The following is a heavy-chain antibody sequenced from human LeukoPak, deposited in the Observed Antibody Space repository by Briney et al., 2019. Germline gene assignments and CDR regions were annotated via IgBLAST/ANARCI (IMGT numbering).Heavy chain of an antibody. CDR2: IYFSGTP. CDR1: GGSFSGYY. J-gene: IGHJ5*01. D-gene: IGHD6-13*01. V-gene: IGHV4-34*01. CDR3: ARTSSWYAGAWFDS. Sequence: SETLSLTCAVYGGSFSGYYWAWVRQPPGEGLKWLGSIYFSGTPYFNPSLKSRVAVSIDTSKNQFSLKVTSVNASDTAVYFCARTSSWYAGAWFDSWGQGTLVTVSS.